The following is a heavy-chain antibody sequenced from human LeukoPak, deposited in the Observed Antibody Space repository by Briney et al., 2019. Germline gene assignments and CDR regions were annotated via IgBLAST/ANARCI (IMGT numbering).Heavy chain of an antibody. J-gene: IGHJ5*02. D-gene: IGHD6-13*01. Sequence: GESLKISCKGSGYSFTSYWIGWVRQMQGKGLEWMGIIYPGDSDTRYSPSFQGQVTISADKSISTAYLQWSSLKASDTAMYYYVRGTGPKRQQLLFDPRGQGTLVTVSS. CDR3: VRGTGPKRQQLLFDP. V-gene: IGHV5-51*01. CDR2: IYPGDSDT. CDR1: GYSFTSYW.